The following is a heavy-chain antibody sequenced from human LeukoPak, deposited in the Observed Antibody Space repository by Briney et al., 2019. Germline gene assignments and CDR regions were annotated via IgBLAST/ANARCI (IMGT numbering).Heavy chain of an antibody. CDR3: ARLYYDSSGYSSYYYYMDV. CDR2: INPNSGGT. Sequence: ASVKVSCKASGYTFTGYYMHWVRQAPGQGLEWMGWINPNSGGTNYAQKFQGRVTMTRDTSISTAYMELSRLRSDDTAVYYCARLYYDSSGYSSYYYYMDVWGKGTTVTVSS. V-gene: IGHV1-2*02. J-gene: IGHJ6*03. CDR1: GYTFTGYY. D-gene: IGHD3-22*01.